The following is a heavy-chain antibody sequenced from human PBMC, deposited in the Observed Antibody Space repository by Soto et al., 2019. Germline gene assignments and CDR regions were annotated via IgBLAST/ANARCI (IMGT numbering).Heavy chain of an antibody. CDR1: GFTFSSYA. V-gene: IGHV3-23*01. D-gene: IGHD6-19*01. CDR2: ISGSGGST. CDR3: AKTAVAGPYYCYYYGMDV. J-gene: IGHJ6*02. Sequence: GGSLRLSCAASGFTFSSYAMSWVRQAPGKGLEWVSAISGSGGSTYYADSVKGRFTISRDNSKNTLYLQMNSLRAEDTAVYYCAKTAVAGPYYCYYYGMDVWGQGTTVTVSS.